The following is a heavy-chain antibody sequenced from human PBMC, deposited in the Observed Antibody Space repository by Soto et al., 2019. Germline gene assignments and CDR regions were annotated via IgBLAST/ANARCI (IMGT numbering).Heavy chain of an antibody. CDR1: GFTFSSYG. CDR3: AKDDFTYYYDSSGFDYYYYGMDV. CDR2: ISYDGSNK. Sequence: QVQLVESGEGVVQPGRSLRLSCAASGFTFSSYGMHWVRQAPGKGLEWVAVISYDGSNKYYADSVKGRFTISRDNSKNTLYLQMNSLRAEDTAVYYCAKDDFTYYYDSSGFDYYYYGMDVWGQGTTVTVSS. V-gene: IGHV3-30*18. J-gene: IGHJ6*02. D-gene: IGHD3-22*01.